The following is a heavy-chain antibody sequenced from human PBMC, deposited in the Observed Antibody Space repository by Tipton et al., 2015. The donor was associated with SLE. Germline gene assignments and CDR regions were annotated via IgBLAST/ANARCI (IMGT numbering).Heavy chain of an antibody. CDR2: IYYSGST. CDR3: ASCSRSDAFDI. Sequence: TLSLTCTVSGGSISSGGYYWRWIRQHPGKGLEWIGYIYYSGSTYYNPSLKSRVTISVDTSKNQFSLKLGSVTAADTAVYYCASCSRSDAFDIWGKGTMVTVSS. D-gene: IGHD2-2*01. CDR1: GGSISSGGYY. V-gene: IGHV4-31*03. J-gene: IGHJ3*02.